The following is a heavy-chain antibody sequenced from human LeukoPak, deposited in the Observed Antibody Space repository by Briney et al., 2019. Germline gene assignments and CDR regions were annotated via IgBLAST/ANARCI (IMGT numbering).Heavy chain of an antibody. Sequence: GGSLRLSCAASGFTFRNYWMSWVRQAPGKGLEWVANINQDGSEKYYVDSVKGRFTISRDNAKNSLYLQMNSLKTEDTAVYYCTTGYGSGSYYHYWGQGTLVTVSS. V-gene: IGHV3-7*03. D-gene: IGHD3-10*01. J-gene: IGHJ4*02. CDR2: INQDGSEK. CDR3: TTGYGSGSYYHY. CDR1: GFTFRNYW.